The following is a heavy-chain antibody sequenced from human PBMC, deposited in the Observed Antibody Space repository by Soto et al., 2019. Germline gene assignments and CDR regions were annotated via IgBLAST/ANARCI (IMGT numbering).Heavy chain of an antibody. Sequence: GESLKISCKASGYSFTTSWISWVRQMPGKGLEWMGRIDPSDSYTDYGPSFQGHIAISADKSITAAYLQWSSLKASDTAIYYCARSGYCSGGSCHHLDYWGQGTLVTVSS. J-gene: IGHJ4*02. V-gene: IGHV5-10-1*01. D-gene: IGHD2-15*01. CDR1: GYSFTTSW. CDR2: IDPSDSYT. CDR3: ARSGYCSGGSCHHLDY.